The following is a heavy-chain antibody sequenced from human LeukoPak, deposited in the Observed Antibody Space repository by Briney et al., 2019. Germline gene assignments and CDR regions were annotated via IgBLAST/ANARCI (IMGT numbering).Heavy chain of an antibody. CDR1: GGSFSGYY. D-gene: IGHD4-11*01. CDR2: INHSGST. J-gene: IGHJ4*02. V-gene: IGHV4-34*01. Sequence: PSETLSLTCAVYGGSFSGYYWSWIRQPPGKGREWIGEINHSGSTNYNPSLKSRVTISVDTSKNQFSLKLSSVTAADTAVYYCARDTVTTLGYFDYWGQGTLVTVSS. CDR3: ARDTVTTLGYFDY.